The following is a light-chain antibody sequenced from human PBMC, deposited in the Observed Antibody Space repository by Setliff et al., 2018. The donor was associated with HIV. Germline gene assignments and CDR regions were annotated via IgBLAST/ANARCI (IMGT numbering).Light chain of an antibody. J-gene: IGLJ2*01. CDR2: DNN. Sequence: QSALTQPPSVSAAPGQKVTISCSGSSSNIGNNYVSWYQQFPVTAPKLLIYDNNKRPSGIPDRFSGSKSGTSATLDITGLQTGDEADYYCGTWDSSLSAVVFGGGTKSPS. CDR3: GTWDSSLSAVV. CDR1: SSNIGNNY. V-gene: IGLV1-51*01.